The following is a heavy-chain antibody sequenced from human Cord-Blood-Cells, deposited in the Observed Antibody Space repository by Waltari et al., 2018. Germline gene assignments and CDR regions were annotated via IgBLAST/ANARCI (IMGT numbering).Heavy chain of an antibody. V-gene: IGHV4-34*01. J-gene: IGHJ5*02. CDR3: AREITFGGVIVGRPNWFDP. CDR2: INHSGST. CDR1: GGSFSGYS. Sequence: QVQLQQWGAGLLKPSETLSLTCAVYGGSFSGYSWCWIRQPPGKGLEWIGEINHSGSTNYNPSLKSRVTISVDTSKNQFSLKLSSVTAADTAVYYCAREITFGGVIVGRPNWFDPWGQGTLVTVSS. D-gene: IGHD3-16*02.